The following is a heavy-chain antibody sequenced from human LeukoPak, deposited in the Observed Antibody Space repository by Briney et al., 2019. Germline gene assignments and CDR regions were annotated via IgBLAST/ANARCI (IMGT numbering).Heavy chain of an antibody. D-gene: IGHD6-6*01. J-gene: IGHJ4*02. CDR3: AKVSIAARIQDY. V-gene: IGHV3-30*02. Sequence: QPGGSLRLSCAASGFIFTKYVFSWVRQAPGKGLEWVAFIRYDGSNKYYADSVKGRFTISRDNSKNTLYLQMNSLRAEDTAVYYCAKVSIAARIQDYWGQGTLVTVSS. CDR2: IRYDGSNK. CDR1: GFIFTKYV.